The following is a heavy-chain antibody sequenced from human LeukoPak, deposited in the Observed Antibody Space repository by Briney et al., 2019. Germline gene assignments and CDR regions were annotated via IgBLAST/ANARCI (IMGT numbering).Heavy chain of an antibody. CDR2: ISGSGGST. Sequence: QPGGSLRLSCAASGFTFSSYAMSWVRQAPGKGLEWVSAISGSGGSTYYADSVKGRFTISRDNSKNTLYLQMNSLRAEDTAVYYCAKDLRGQIVVVPAATVWGYWGQGTLATVSS. D-gene: IGHD2-2*01. J-gene: IGHJ4*02. CDR3: AKDLRGQIVVVPAATVWGY. V-gene: IGHV3-23*01. CDR1: GFTFSSYA.